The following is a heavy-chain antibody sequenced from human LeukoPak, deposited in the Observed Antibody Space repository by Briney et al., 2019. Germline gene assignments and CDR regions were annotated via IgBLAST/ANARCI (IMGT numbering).Heavy chain of an antibody. Sequence: SETLSLTCTVSGGSISSYYWSWIRQPSGKGLEWSGYIYYSGSTNYNPSLKSRVTISVDTSKNQFSLKLRSVTAADTAVYYCARGAGSFDYWGQGTLVTVSS. V-gene: IGHV4-59*01. D-gene: IGHD3-10*01. J-gene: IGHJ4*02. CDR3: ARGAGSFDY. CDR1: GGSISSYY. CDR2: IYYSGST.